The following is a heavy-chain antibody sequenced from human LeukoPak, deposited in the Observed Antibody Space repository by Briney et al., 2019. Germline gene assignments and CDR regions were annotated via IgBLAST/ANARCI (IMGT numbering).Heavy chain of an antibody. V-gene: IGHV3-30*02. J-gene: IGHJ4*02. CDR1: GFTFSSYG. D-gene: IGHD4-17*01. CDR3: ARDRYGDYDFDY. Sequence: PGGSLRLSCAASGFTFSSYGMHWVRQAPGKGLEWVAFIRYDGSNKYYADSVKGRFTISRDNSKNTLYLQMNSLRAEDTAVYYCARDRYGDYDFDYWGQGTLVTVSS. CDR2: IRYDGSNK.